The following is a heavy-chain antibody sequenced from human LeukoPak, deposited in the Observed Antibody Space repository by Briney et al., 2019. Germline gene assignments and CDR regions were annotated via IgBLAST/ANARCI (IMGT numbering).Heavy chain of an antibody. D-gene: IGHD3-3*01. CDR2: IYHSGST. V-gene: IGHV4-30-2*01. J-gene: IGHJ6*02. Sequence: SQTLSLTCAVSGGSISSGGYSWSWIRQPPGKGLEWIVYIYHSGSTYYNPSLKSRVTISVDRSKNQFSLKLSSVTAADTAVYYCARGPDYDFWSGYSYGMDVWGQGTTVTVSS. CDR3: ARGPDYDFWSGYSYGMDV. CDR1: GGSISSGGYS.